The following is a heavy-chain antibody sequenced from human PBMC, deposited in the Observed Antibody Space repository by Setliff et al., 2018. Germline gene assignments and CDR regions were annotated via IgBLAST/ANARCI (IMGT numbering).Heavy chain of an antibody. Sequence: SETLSLTCAVYGGSFSGYYWSWVRQPPGKGLEWIGEINHSGSTNYNQSLKSRVTLSVDTSKNQFSLQLTSVTAADTAIYYCARGGGSVLPNYYYFNYMDVWGKGTTVTVSS. D-gene: IGHD2-15*01. CDR3: ARGGGSVLPNYYYFNYMDV. V-gene: IGHV4-34*01. CDR2: INHSGST. J-gene: IGHJ6*03. CDR1: GGSFSGYY.